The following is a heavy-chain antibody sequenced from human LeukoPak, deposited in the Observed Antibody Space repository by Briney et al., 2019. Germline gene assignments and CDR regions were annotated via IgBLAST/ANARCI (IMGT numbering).Heavy chain of an antibody. Sequence: PGGFLRLSCAASGFTFSSYGMHWVRQAPGKGLEWVAFIRYDGSNKYYTDSVKGRFTISRDNSKNTLYLQMNSLRAEDTAVYYCAKDQFDYSNYVSFDYWGQGTLVTVSS. V-gene: IGHV3-30*02. J-gene: IGHJ4*02. D-gene: IGHD4-11*01. CDR2: IRYDGSNK. CDR3: AKDQFDYSNYVSFDY. CDR1: GFTFSSYG.